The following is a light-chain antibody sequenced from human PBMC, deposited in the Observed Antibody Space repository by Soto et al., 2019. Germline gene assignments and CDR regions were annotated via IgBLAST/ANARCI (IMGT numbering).Light chain of an antibody. CDR3: QQGYSFILT. J-gene: IGKJ4*01. V-gene: IGKV1-39*01. Sequence: DIQMTQSPSSLSASVGDRVTITCRASQYISSYLNWYQQKPGKAPNLLIYAASTLQSGVPSRFSGSGSGSDFTLSIRSLQPEDSATYYCQQGYSFILTFGGGTKVDIK. CDR1: QYISSY. CDR2: AAS.